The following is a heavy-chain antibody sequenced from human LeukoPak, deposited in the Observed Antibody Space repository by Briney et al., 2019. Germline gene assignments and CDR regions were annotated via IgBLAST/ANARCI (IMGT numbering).Heavy chain of an antibody. V-gene: IGHV4-59*01. J-gene: IGHJ6*02. CDR3: ARATSSRHYYGMDV. Sequence: SETLSLTCTVFGGSISTYYWSWIRQPPGKGLEWIGYIYNSGSTNYNPSLKSRVTISVDTSKNQFSLNLGSVTAADTAVYYCARATSSRHYYGMDVWGQGTTVTVSS. D-gene: IGHD3-16*01. CDR1: GGSISTYY. CDR2: IYNSGST.